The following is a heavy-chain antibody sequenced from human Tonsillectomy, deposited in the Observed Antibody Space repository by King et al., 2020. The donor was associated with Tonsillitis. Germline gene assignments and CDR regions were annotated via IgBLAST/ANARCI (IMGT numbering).Heavy chain of an antibody. D-gene: IGHD5-24*01. CDR3: ARGGRWLPNESRFDI. J-gene: IGHJ3*02. CDR2: INHSGST. V-gene: IGHV4-34*01. Sequence: VQLQQWGEGLLKPSETLSLTCAVYGGSFSGYYWSWIRQPPGKGLEWIGEINHSGSTNYNPSLKSRVTISVDTSKNQFSLKLSSVTAADTAVYYCARGGRWLPNESRFDIWGQGTMVTVSS. CDR1: GGSFSGYY.